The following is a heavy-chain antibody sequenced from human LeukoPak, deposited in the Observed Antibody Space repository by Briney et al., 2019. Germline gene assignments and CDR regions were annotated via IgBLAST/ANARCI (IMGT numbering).Heavy chain of an antibody. CDR3: ARVRSTPHGYMDV. J-gene: IGHJ6*03. Sequence: KPGGSLRLSCAASGFTFSSYSMNWVRQAPGKGLGWVSSISSSSSSYIYYADSVKGRFTISRDNAKNSLYLQMNSLRAEATAVYYCARVRSTPHGYMDVWGKGTTVTVSS. V-gene: IGHV3-21*01. CDR1: GFTFSSYS. D-gene: IGHD4-17*01. CDR2: ISSSSSSYI.